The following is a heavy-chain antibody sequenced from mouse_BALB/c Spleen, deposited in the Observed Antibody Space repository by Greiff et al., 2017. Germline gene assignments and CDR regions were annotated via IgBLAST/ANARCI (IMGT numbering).Heavy chain of an antibody. Sequence: QVQLQQPGAELVKPGTSVKLSCKASGYNFTSYWINWVKLRPGQGLEWIGDIYPGSGSTNYNEKFKSKATLTVDTSSSTAYMQLISLASEDSALYYCARARYFDYWGQGTTLTVSS. J-gene: IGHJ2*01. V-gene: IGHV1-55*01. CDR2: IYPGSGST. CDR1: GYNFTSYW. CDR3: ARARYFDY.